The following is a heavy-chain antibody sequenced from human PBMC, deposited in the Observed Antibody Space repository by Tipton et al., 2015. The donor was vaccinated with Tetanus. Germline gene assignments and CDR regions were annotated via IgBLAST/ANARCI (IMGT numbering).Heavy chain of an antibody. CDR3: AKQDYDILTAHDY. J-gene: IGHJ4*02. D-gene: IGHD3-9*01. CDR1: GFTFSSYA. CDR2: ISGSGGST. V-gene: IGHV3-23*01. Sequence: SLRLSCAASGFTFSSYAMSWVRQAPGKGLEWVSAISGSGGSTYYADSVKGRFTISRDNSKNTLYLQMDSLRAEDTAVYYCAKQDYDILTAHDYWGQGTLVTVSS.